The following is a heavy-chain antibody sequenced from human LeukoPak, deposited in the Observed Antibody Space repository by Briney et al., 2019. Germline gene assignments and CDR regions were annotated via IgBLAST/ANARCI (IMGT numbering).Heavy chain of an antibody. CDR1: GFTFSDYY. CDR2: ISSSGAIT. V-gene: IGHV3-23*01. Sequence: PGGSLRLSCAASGFTFSDYYMSWIRQAPGKGLEWVSAISSSGAITVNAASVKGRFTISRDNSNNLLYMQMNSLTADDTAVYYCAKSRTEITSSWDIWGQGTLVTVSS. J-gene: IGHJ4*02. CDR3: AKSRTEITSSWDI. D-gene: IGHD3-3*01.